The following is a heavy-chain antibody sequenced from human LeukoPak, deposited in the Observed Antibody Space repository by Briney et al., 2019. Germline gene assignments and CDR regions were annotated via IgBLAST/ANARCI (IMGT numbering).Heavy chain of an antibody. CDR2: ISSSSSYI. J-gene: IGHJ3*02. Sequence: RGSLRLSCAASGFTFSTYAMSWVRQAPGKGLEWVSSISSSSSYIYYADSVKGRFTISRDNAKNSLYLQMNSLRAEDTAVYYCAREPHARLQVAFDIWGQGTMVTVSS. V-gene: IGHV3-21*01. CDR1: GFTFSTYA. D-gene: IGHD5-24*01. CDR3: AREPHARLQVAFDI.